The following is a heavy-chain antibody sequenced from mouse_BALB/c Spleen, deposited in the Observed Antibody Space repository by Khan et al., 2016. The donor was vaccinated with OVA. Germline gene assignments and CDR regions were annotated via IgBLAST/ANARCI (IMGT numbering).Heavy chain of an antibody. D-gene: IGHD1-1*02. CDR2: IWSGGST. Sequence: QVQLKQSGPGLVQPSQSLSITCTVSGFSLTNYGVHWVRQSPGKGLEWLGMIWSGGSTDYNATLISRLSISKDNSKSQVFFKMNSLEGNDTAIYXCARNRNGYFDYWGQGTTLTVFS. V-gene: IGHV2-2*02. CDR3: ARNRNGYFDY. CDR1: GFSLTNYG. J-gene: IGHJ2*01.